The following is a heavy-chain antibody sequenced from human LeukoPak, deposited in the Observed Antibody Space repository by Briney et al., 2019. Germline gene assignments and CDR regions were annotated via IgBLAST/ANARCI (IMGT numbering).Heavy chain of an antibody. Sequence: SGGSLRLSCAASGNYWMHWVRQAPGKGLEWVAVTSDDGSSKYYVDSVKGRFTISRDNSKNTLYLQMNSLRPEDTAMYYCARVDDLDAFDIWGQGTMVTVSS. V-gene: IGHV3-30*03. J-gene: IGHJ3*02. CDR2: TSDDGSSK. D-gene: IGHD2-2*03. CDR1: GNYW. CDR3: ARVDDLDAFDI.